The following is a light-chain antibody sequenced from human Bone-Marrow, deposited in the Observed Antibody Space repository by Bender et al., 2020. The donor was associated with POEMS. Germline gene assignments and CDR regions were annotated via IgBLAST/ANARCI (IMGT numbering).Light chain of an antibody. Sequence: QSALTQPASVSGSPGQSITISCTGSSSDVGAYNHVSWYQQHPGKAPKLMIFDVSNRPSDVSNRFSGSKSGNTASLTISGLQAEDEADYYCCSYAGSSTVVFGGGTKVTVL. CDR1: SSDVGAYNH. J-gene: IGLJ2*01. CDR3: CSYAGSSTVV. V-gene: IGLV2-23*02. CDR2: DVS.